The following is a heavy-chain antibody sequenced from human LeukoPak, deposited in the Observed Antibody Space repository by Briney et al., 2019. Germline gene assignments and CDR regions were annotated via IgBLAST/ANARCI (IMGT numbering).Heavy chain of an antibody. CDR1: GGSISSYY. CDR3: AGHHPRNTVDF. J-gene: IGHJ4*02. CDR2: ISDIGSI. V-gene: IGHV4-59*08. Sequence: SETLSLACAVYGGSISSYYWSWIRQPPGKGLEWIAYISDIGSINYNPSLKSRVTISLDTSKNQFSLKLSSVAAADTAVYYCAGHHPRNTVDFWGQGTLVTVSS. D-gene: IGHD2/OR15-2a*01.